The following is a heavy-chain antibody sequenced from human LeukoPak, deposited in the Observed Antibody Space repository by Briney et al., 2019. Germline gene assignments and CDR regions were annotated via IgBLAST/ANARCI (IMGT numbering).Heavy chain of an antibody. CDR2: IYYSGST. D-gene: IGHD6-13*01. Sequence: SETLSLTCTVSGGSISSYYWSWIRQPPGKGLEWIGYIYYSGSTNYNPSLKSRVTISVDTSKNQFSLNLSSVTAADTAVYYCARAWGYGSSPYFDYWGQGTLVTVSS. CDR3: ARAWGYGSSPYFDY. V-gene: IGHV4-59*12. CDR1: GGSISSYY. J-gene: IGHJ4*02.